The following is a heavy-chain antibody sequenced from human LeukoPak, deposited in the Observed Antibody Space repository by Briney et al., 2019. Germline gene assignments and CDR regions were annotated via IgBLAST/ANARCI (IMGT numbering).Heavy chain of an antibody. Sequence: KSLETLSLTCTVSGGSISSYYWSWIRQPPGRGLEWIGYIYYSGSTNFNPSFKSRVTISVDTSKNQFSLKLSSVTAADTAVYYCARGYCSGASCYSAWFDPWGQGTLVTVSS. V-gene: IGHV4-59*01. CDR1: GGSISSYY. CDR3: ARGYCSGASCYSAWFDP. CDR2: IYYSGST. J-gene: IGHJ5*02. D-gene: IGHD2-15*01.